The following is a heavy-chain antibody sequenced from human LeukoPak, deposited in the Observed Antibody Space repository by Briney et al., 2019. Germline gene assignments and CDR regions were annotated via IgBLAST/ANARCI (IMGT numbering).Heavy chain of an antibody. CDR1: GFTFSGHP. CDR2: ISTSGGST. Sequence: QPGGSLRLSCAASGFTFSGHPMSWVRQAPGKGLEWVSGISTSGGSTYYGNSVKGRFAISRDNSKNRVHLQMNSLRAEDTAVYYCAKDRPGEAWFDYWGQGTLVTVSS. V-gene: IGHV3-23*01. D-gene: IGHD7-27*01. J-gene: IGHJ4*02. CDR3: AKDRPGEAWFDY.